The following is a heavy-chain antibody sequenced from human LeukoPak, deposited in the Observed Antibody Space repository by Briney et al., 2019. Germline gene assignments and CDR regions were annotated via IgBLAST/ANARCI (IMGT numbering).Heavy chain of an antibody. CDR2: MRSDGSDK. V-gene: IGHV3-30*02. CDR3: AKHDSNY. CDR1: GFIFSSYG. D-gene: IGHD3-22*01. Sequence: GGSLRLSCAASGFIFSSYGMHWVRQAPGKGLECVAFMRSDGSDKNYADSVKGRFTISRDNSKNPLYLQMNSLRVEDTAVYYCAKHDSNYWGQGTLVTVSS. J-gene: IGHJ4*02.